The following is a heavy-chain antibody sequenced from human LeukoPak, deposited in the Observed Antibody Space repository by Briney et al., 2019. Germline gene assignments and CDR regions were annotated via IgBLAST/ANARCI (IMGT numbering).Heavy chain of an antibody. CDR2: IRQDGSEK. CDR3: AKSSAVRGWYDFQH. Sequence: PGGSLSLSCAASGFTISSYWLSWIRQAPGKGLEWVANIRQDGSEKYYVDSVKGRFTISRDNAKNSQYLQMNSLIAEDTAADYCAKSSAVRGWYDFQHWGQGTLVTVSS. V-gene: IGHV3-7*01. J-gene: IGHJ1*01. CDR1: GFTISSYW. D-gene: IGHD6-19*01.